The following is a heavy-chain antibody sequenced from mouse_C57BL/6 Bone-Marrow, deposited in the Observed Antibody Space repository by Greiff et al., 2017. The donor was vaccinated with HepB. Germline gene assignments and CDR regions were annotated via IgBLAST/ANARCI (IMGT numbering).Heavy chain of an antibody. Sequence: VQLQQSGPGLVQPSQSLSITCTVSGFSLTSYGVHWVRQSPGKGLEWLGVIWRGGSTDYNAAFMSRLSITKDNSKSQVFFKMNRLQADDTAIYYCAKTDYYGSSYCAMDYWGQVTSVTVSS. CDR2: IWRGGST. CDR3: AKTDYYGSSYCAMDY. D-gene: IGHD1-1*01. CDR1: GFSLTSYG. V-gene: IGHV2-5*01. J-gene: IGHJ4*01.